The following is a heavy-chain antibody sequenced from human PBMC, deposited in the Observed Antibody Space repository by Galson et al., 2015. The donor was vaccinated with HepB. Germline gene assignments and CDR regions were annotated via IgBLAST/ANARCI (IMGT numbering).Heavy chain of an antibody. CDR1: GFTFSDYY. Sequence: SLRLSCAASGFTFSDYYMTWIRQAPGKGLEWVSYISTTSTYTNYADSVKGRFTISRDNAKNSLYLQMNSLRAADTAVYYCARDLTIYGGNSDWFDPWGQGTLVTVSS. D-gene: IGHD4-23*01. V-gene: IGHV3-11*06. CDR3: ARDLTIYGGNSDWFDP. CDR2: ISTTSTYT. J-gene: IGHJ5*02.